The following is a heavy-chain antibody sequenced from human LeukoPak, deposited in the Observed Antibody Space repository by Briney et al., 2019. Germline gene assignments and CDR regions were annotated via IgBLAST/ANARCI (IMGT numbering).Heavy chain of an antibody. D-gene: IGHD1-7*01. CDR3: AKSTGTTGSYYYYMDV. CDR1: GFTFSSYG. V-gene: IGHV3-33*06. J-gene: IGHJ6*03. Sequence: GGSLRLSCAASGFTFSSYGMHWVRQAPGKGLERVAVIWYDGSNKYYADSVKGRFTISRDNSKNTLYLQMNSLRAEDTAVYYCAKSTGTTGSYYYYMDVWGKGTTVTVSS. CDR2: IWYDGSNK.